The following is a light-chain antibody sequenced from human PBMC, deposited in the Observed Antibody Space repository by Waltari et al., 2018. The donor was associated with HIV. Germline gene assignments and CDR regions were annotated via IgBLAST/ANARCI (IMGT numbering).Light chain of an antibody. CDR3: ASNRLDSTLV. Sequence: QSALTQPASVSGFPGQTINISCTGISTVSRFYQHVSWYQQHPVSVPRLIIYDSDSLPSGISDLFSGSMSGDSASLTISGLQSGDEAHYFCASNRLDSTLVFGGGTKLTIL. CDR1: STVSRFYQH. J-gene: IGLJ2*01. CDR2: DSD. V-gene: IGLV2-14*03.